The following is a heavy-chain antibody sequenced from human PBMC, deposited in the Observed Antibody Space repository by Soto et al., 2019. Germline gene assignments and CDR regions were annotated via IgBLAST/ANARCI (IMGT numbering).Heavy chain of an antibody. Sequence: SETLSLTCTVSGGSISDISYCWGWIRQPPGKGLQWIGCMFYSGATYYNPSLKNRVTLPVDTSNNEFSLKLVSVTAPDTAVYYCARHKSGSDWLDPWGQGXLVTVS. CDR2: MFYSGAT. J-gene: IGHJ5*02. CDR1: GGSISDISYC. D-gene: IGHD2-15*01. CDR3: ARHKSGSDWLDP. V-gene: IGHV4-39*01.